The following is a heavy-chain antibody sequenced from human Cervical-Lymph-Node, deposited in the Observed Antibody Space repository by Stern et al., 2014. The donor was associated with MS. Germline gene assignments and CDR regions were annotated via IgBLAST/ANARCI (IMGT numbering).Heavy chain of an antibody. J-gene: IGHJ4*02. CDR2: ISSNGSRT. CDR3: ARGGVGAIT. Sequence: MQLVESGGGLVHPGGSLRLSCAASGFSFSSNAMHWVRQAPGKGLEFVSAISSNGSRTFYASSVDVRFAISRDNSKNTLYLQMGSLRTDDMAVYYCARGGVGAITWGQGTLVTVSS. V-gene: IGHV3-64*01. D-gene: IGHD1-26*01. CDR1: GFSFSSNA.